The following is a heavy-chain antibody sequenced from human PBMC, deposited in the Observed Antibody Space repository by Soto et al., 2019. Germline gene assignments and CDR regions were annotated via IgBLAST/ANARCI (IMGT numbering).Heavy chain of an antibody. CDR1: GYTFTSYD. J-gene: IGHJ6*03. CDR3: ARAVPYCSSTSCYGYYYYYMDV. V-gene: IGHV1-8*01. CDR2: MNPNSGNT. Sequence: QVQLVQSGAEVKKPGASVKVSCKASGYTFTSYDINWVRQATGQGLEWMGWMNPNSGNTGYAQKFQGRVTMTRNTSISTAYMELSSLRSEDTAVYYCARAVPYCSSTSCYGYYYYYMDVWGKGTTVTVSS. D-gene: IGHD2-2*01.